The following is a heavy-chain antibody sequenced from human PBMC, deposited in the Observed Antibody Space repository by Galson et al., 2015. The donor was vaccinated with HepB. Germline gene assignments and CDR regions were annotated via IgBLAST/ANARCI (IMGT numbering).Heavy chain of an antibody. CDR1: GGSISSSSYY. D-gene: IGHD4-17*01. V-gene: IGHV4-39*01. Sequence: ETLSLTCTVSGGSISSSSYYWGWIRQPPGKGLEWIGSIYYSGNTYYNPSLKSRVTISVDTSKNQFSLKLSSVTAADTAVYYCARQAVTTGSLDYWGQGTLVTVSS. J-gene: IGHJ4*02. CDR2: IYYSGNT. CDR3: ARQAVTTGSLDY.